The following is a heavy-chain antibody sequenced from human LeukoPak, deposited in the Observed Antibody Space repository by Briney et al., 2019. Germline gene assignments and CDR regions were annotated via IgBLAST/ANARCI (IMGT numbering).Heavy chain of an antibody. J-gene: IGHJ4*02. CDR1: GFTFSSYG. Sequence: GGSLRLSCAASGFTFSSYGMHWVRQAPGKGLEWVAVKSYDGSNKYYADSVKGRFTISRDNSKNTLYLQMNSLRAEDTAVYYCARTQLWSYYFDYWGQGTLVTVSS. D-gene: IGHD5-18*01. CDR2: KSYDGSNK. CDR3: ARTQLWSYYFDY. V-gene: IGHV3-30*03.